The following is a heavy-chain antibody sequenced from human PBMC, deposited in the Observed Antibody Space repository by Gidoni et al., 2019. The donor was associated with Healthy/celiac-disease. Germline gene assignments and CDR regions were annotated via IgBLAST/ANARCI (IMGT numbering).Heavy chain of an antibody. CDR3: ARDPLLYYGMDV. V-gene: IGHV3-21*01. Sequence: EAQLVACGGGVVKPGGSLRLSCAASGFTFSSYSMNWVRQAPGKGLEWVSSIRSSSSYIYYAYSVKGRFTISRDNAKNSLYLQMNSLRAEDTAVSYCARDPLLYYGMDVWGQGTTVTVSS. CDR1: GFTFSSYS. CDR2: IRSSSSYI. J-gene: IGHJ6*02. D-gene: IGHD3-10*01.